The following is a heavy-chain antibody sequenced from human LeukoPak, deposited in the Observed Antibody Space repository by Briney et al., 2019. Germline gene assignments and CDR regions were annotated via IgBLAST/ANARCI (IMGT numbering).Heavy chain of an antibody. D-gene: IGHD2-2*01. CDR3: AKDGASWIVVVPAAYHFDY. CDR1: GFTFRSYG. CDR2: IGYDGSNK. Sequence: GGSLRLSCAASGFTFRSYGMHWVRQAPGKGLEWVAFIGYDGSNKYYADSVKGRFTISRDNSKNTLYLKMKSQRAEDTSVYYCAKDGASWIVVVPAAYHFDYWGRRPLVRVSS. J-gene: IGHJ4*02. V-gene: IGHV3-30*02.